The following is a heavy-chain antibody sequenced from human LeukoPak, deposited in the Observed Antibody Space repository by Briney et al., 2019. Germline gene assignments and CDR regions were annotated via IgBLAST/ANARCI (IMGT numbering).Heavy chain of an antibody. CDR1: GFTFRTSW. V-gene: IGHV3-7*01. Sequence: GGSLRLSCGASGFTFRTSWMNWVRQAPGKGLEWVASRNPDGSEKYSVDSVKGRFTISRDSAKNSLYLQMNSLRAEDTAVYYCARDYDILTGSQVQYYFDYWGQGTLVTVSS. D-gene: IGHD3-9*01. CDR3: ARDYDILTGSQVQYYFDY. J-gene: IGHJ4*02. CDR2: RNPDGSEK.